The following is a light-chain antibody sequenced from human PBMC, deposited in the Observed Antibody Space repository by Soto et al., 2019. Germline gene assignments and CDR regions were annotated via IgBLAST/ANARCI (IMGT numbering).Light chain of an antibody. CDR1: QSVGSTK. CDR2: DAS. CDR3: QQYGSSPFT. J-gene: IGKJ3*01. V-gene: IGKV3D-20*01. Sequence: ETVLTQSPATLSLSPGERATLSCGASQSVGSTKIAWYQQKPGLAPRLLIYDASNRATGIPGRFSGSGSGTDFTLTISRLEPEDFAVYHCQQYGSSPFTFGPGTKVDLK.